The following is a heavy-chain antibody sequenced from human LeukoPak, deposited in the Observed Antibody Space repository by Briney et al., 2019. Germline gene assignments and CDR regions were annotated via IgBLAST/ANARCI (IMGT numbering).Heavy chain of an antibody. CDR2: ITAYNGNR. V-gene: IGHV1-18*01. CDR1: GYTLSNYG. CDR3: ARDNDKVVDH. D-gene: IGHD1-1*01. Sequence: ASVNVSYKTCGYTLSNYGISWVRQAPGQGLEWMGWITAYNGNRLYAQRFQGRITLTTDTSTSTSYMELRSLEYDDTAIYYCARDNDKVVDHWGQGTLVTVSS. J-gene: IGHJ4*01.